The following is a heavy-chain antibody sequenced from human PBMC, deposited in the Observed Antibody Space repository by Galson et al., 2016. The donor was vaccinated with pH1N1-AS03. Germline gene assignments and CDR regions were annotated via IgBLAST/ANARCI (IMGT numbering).Heavy chain of an antibody. D-gene: IGHD1-1*01. V-gene: IGHV3-15*07. CDR1: GFTFSNAW. Sequence: SLRLSCAASGFTFSNAWMNWVRQAPGRGLEWVGRIKSKTDGGAADYAAPVKGRFTISRDDSKSTLYLQMNSLKPEDTAMYYCTTRPSDSYWNTHWHYFDYWGQGIPVTVPS. CDR2: IKSKTDGGAA. CDR3: TTRPSDSYWNTHWHYFDY. J-gene: IGHJ4*02.